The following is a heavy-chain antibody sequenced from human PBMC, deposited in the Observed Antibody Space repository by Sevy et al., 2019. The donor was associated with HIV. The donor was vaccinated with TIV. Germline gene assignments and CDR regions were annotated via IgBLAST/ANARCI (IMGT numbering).Heavy chain of an antibody. CDR2: ISGSGGST. D-gene: IGHD3-3*01. CDR1: GFTFSSYA. CDR3: AKDDLRDDFWSGYAPHYYYYGMDV. V-gene: IGHV3-23*01. J-gene: IGHJ6*02. Sequence: GGSLRLSCAASGFTFSSYAMSWVRQAPGKGLEWVSAISGSGGSTYYADSVKGRFTISRDNSKNTLYLQMNSLRAEDTAVYYCAKDDLRDDFWSGYAPHYYYYGMDVWGQGTTVTVSS.